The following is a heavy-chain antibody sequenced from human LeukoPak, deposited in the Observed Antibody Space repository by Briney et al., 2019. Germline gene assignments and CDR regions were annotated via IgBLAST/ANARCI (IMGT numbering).Heavy chain of an antibody. CDR3: ARDHVDTAMVYY. D-gene: IGHD5-18*01. J-gene: IGHJ4*02. V-gene: IGHV3-66*01. CDR2: IYSGGST. Sequence: PGGSLRLSCAASGFTVSSNYMSWVRQAPGKGLEWVSVIYSGGSTYYADSVKGRFTISRDNSKNTLYLQMNSLRAEDTAVYYCARDHVDTAMVYYWGQGTLVTVSS. CDR1: GFTVSSNY.